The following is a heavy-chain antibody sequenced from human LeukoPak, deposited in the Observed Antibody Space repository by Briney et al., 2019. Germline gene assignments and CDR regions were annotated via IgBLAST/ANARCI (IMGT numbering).Heavy chain of an antibody. CDR2: ISGSGDTT. CDR3: AKDKSSSWHYFDY. D-gene: IGHD6-13*01. V-gene: IGHV3-23*01. CDR1: GFTFSSYS. Sequence: GGSLRLSCAASGFTFSSYSMNWVRQAPGKGLEWVSGISGSGDTTDYAGSVRGRFTISRDNSKNTLYLQMNSLRADDTAIYYCAKDKSSSWHYFDYWGQGTLVTVSS. J-gene: IGHJ4*02.